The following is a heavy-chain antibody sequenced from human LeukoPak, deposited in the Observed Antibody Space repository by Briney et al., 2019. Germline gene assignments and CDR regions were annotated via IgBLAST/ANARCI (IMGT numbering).Heavy chain of an antibody. CDR2: INHSGST. J-gene: IGHJ4*02. D-gene: IGHD4-17*01. CDR1: GGSFSGYY. Sequence: SETLSLTCAVYGGSFSGYYWSWIRQPPGKGLEWIGEINHSGSTNYNPSLKSRVTISVDTSKNQFSLKLSSVTAADTAVYYCARGYGYGDYFWGPSHPYYFDYWGQGTLVTVSP. V-gene: IGHV4-34*01. CDR3: ARGYGYGDYFWGPSHPYYFDY.